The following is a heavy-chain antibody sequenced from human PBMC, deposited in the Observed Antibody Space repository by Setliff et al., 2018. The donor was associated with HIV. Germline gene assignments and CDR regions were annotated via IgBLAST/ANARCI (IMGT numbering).Heavy chain of an antibody. CDR2: ISGSGGST. CDR1: GFTFSSYA. CDR3: AKEGDSSAPDWQGTPERPGFDY. V-gene: IGHV3-23*01. J-gene: IGHJ4*02. Sequence: GGSLRLSCAASGFTFSSYAMSWVRQAPGKGLEWVSAISGSGGSTYYADSVKGRFTISRDNSKNTLYLQMNSLRAEDTAVYYCAKEGDSSAPDWQGTPERPGFDYWGQGTLVTVPQ. D-gene: IGHD3-22*01.